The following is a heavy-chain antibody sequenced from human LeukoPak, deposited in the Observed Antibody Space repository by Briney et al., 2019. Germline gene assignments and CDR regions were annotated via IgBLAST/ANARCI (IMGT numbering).Heavy chain of an antibody. D-gene: IGHD6-19*01. CDR3: ARVNEAVAGTDY. V-gene: IGHV3-21*01. CDR2: ISSSSSYI. Sequence: GGSLRLSCAAPGFTFNSYRMNWVRQAPGKGLEWVSSISSSSSYIYYADSVNDRFTISRDNAKNSLYPQMNSLRAEDTAVYYCARVNEAVAGTDYWGQGTLVTVSS. J-gene: IGHJ4*02. CDR1: GFTFNSYR.